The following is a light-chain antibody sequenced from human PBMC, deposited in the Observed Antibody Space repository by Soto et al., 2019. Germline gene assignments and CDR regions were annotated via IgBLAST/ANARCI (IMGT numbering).Light chain of an antibody. CDR3: QEYNKWPPLT. CDR1: QSVGSN. V-gene: IGKV3-15*01. J-gene: IGKJ4*01. CDR2: GAS. Sequence: EIVMTQSPATLSVSPGERATLACRASQSVGSNLAWYQQKPGQAPRLLIYGASARATGIPDRFSGSGSGTDFTLTISSLQSEDFAVYYYQEYNKWPPLTFGGGTVVDIK.